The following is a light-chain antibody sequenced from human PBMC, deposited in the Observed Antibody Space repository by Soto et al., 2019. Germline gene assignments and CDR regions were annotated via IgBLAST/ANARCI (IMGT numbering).Light chain of an antibody. CDR3: QQYVTSAIT. Sequence: EIVLTQSPGTLSLSPGERATLSCRASQSVSSRLAWYQQKPGQAPRLLISGASSRATGIPDRFSGSGSGTDFNLTISRLEPEDFALYYCQQYVTSAITFGQGTRLEIK. CDR1: QSVSSR. J-gene: IGKJ5*01. CDR2: GAS. V-gene: IGKV3-20*01.